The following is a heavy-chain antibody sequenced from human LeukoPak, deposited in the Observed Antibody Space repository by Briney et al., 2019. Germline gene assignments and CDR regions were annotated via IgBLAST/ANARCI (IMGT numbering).Heavy chain of an antibody. Sequence: GGSLRVSCAASGFTFSSYWMSWVRQAPGNGLEWVANIKQDGSEKYYVDSVKGRFTISRDNAKNSLYLQMNSLRAEDTAVYYCASAATTRRPPHFDYWGQGTLVTVSS. CDR1: GFTFSSYW. D-gene: IGHD6-13*01. J-gene: IGHJ4*02. CDR3: ASAATTRRPPHFDY. CDR2: IKQDGSEK. V-gene: IGHV3-7*01.